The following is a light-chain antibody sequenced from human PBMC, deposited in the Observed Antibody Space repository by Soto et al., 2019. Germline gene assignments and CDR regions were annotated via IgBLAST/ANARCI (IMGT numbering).Light chain of an antibody. CDR2: EIN. CDR3: SSFAGSNNFPYV. J-gene: IGLJ1*01. Sequence: QSVLTQPASASGSPGQSVTISCTGTSSDVVAYDYVSWYQQHPGKAPKLMIYEINKRPSGVPDRFSGSKSGNTASLTVSGLQAEDEADYYCSSFAGSNNFPYVFGTGTKVTVL. CDR1: SSDVVAYDY. V-gene: IGLV2-8*01.